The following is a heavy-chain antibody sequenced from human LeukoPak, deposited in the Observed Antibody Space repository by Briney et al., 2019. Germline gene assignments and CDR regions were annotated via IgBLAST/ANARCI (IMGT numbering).Heavy chain of an antibody. J-gene: IGHJ6*03. V-gene: IGHV4-61*02. CDR1: GGSISSGSYY. CDR2: IYSSGST. D-gene: IGHD6-6*01. Sequence: SETLSLTCTVSGGSISSGSYYWSWIRQPAGKGLEWIGRIYSSGSTNYNPSLKSRVTISVDTSKNQFSLKLSSVTAADTAVYYCARDLVEYSSSAGYYYYMDVWGKGTTVTVSS. CDR3: ARDLVEYSSSAGYYYYMDV.